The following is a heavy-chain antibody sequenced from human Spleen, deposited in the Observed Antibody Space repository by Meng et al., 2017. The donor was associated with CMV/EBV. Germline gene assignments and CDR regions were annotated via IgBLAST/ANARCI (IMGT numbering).Heavy chain of an antibody. Sequence: GESLKISCAATGFTFSLYSMHCVRQAPGKGLEWVAVISADGSNKNYADSVKGRFTVSRDNIKSMLFLEMNSLRAEDTAVYYCVRGSRYYYYGMVVWGQGAMVTVSS. CDR3: VRGSRYYYYGMVV. V-gene: IGHV3-30*04. J-gene: IGHJ6*02. CDR2: ISADGSNK. CDR1: GFTFSLYS.